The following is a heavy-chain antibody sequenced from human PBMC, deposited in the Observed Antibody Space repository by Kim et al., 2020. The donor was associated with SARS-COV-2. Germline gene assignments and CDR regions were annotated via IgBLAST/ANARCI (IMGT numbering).Heavy chain of an antibody. CDR1: GGSFSGYY. Sequence: SETLSLTCAVYGGSFSGYYWSWIRQPPGKGLEWIGEINHSGSTNYNPSLKSRVTISVDTSKNQFSLKLSSVTAADTAVYYCARGPFRGYFDWLLETAAPPGWFDPWGQGTLATVSS. CDR3: ARGPFRGYFDWLLETAAPPGWFDP. J-gene: IGHJ5*02. CDR2: INHSGST. D-gene: IGHD3-9*01. V-gene: IGHV4-34*01.